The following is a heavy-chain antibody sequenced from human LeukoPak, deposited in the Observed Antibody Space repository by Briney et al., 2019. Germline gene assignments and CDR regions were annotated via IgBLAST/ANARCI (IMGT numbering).Heavy chain of an antibody. CDR3: ARVAHLDYDILTGSYFDY. V-gene: IGHV3-7*03. CDR2: IKQDGSEK. CDR1: GFTFSSYW. J-gene: IGHJ4*02. D-gene: IGHD3-9*01. Sequence: GGSLRLSCAASGFTFSSYWMSWVRQAPGKGPEWVANIKQDGSEKYYVDSVKGRFTISRDNAKNSLYLQMSSLRAEDTAVYYCARVAHLDYDILTGSYFDYWGQGTLVTVSS.